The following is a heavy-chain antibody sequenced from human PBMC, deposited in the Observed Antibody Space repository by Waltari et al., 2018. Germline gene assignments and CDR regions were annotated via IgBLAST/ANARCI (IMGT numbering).Heavy chain of an antibody. J-gene: IGHJ5*02. Sequence: QVQLVQSGAEVKKPGASVKVSCKASGYTFTGYYMHRVRQAPGQGLEWMGWINPNSGGTNYAQKFQGRVTMTRDTSISTAYMELSRLRSDDTAVYYCASSRYCSSTSCYFVDPWGQGTLVTVSS. CDR3: ASSRYCSSTSCYFVDP. V-gene: IGHV1-2*02. D-gene: IGHD2-2*01. CDR2: INPNSGGT. CDR1: GYTFTGYY.